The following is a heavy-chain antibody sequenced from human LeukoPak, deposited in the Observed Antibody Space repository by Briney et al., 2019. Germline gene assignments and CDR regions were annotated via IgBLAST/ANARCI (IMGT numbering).Heavy chain of an antibody. D-gene: IGHD2-15*01. V-gene: IGHV1-46*01. CDR3: ARAGYCSGGSCPRVDAFDI. Sequence: ASVKVSCKASGYTFTSYYMHWVRQAPGQGLEWMGIIYPSGGSTSYAQKFQGRVTMTRDMSTSTVYMELSSLRSEDTAVYYCARAGYCSGGSCPRVDAFDIWGQGTTVTVSS. CDR1: GYTFTSYY. J-gene: IGHJ3*02. CDR2: IYPSGGST.